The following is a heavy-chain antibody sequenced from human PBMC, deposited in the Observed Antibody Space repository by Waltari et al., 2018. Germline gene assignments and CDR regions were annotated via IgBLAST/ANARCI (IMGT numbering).Heavy chain of an antibody. Sequence: QLQLQESGPGLVKPSETLSLTCSVSGVSITSNRHYWGWIRQPPGQGREWIGTMSYTGATYSIPSLESRVTVSRDTSKNQLSLKLVSVTAADTAVYYCATYIGASVGTAAFDVWGQGTMVAVSS. CDR3: ATYIGASVGTAAFDV. CDR2: MSYTGAT. CDR1: GVSITSNRHY. J-gene: IGHJ3*01. V-gene: IGHV4-39*01. D-gene: IGHD1-1*01.